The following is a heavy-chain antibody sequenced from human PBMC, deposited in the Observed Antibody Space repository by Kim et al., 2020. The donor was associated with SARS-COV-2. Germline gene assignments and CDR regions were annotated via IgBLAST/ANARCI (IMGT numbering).Heavy chain of an antibody. CDR3: AKVKESSGWDMGDPYYFDY. Sequence: SLRLSCAASGFTFGDYAMHWVRQAPGKGLEWVSGISWNSGSIGYADSVKGRFTISRDNAKNSLYLQMNSLRAEDTALYYCAKVKESSGWDMGDPYYFDYWGQGTLVTVSS. D-gene: IGHD6-19*01. CDR2: ISWNSGSI. CDR1: GFTFGDYA. J-gene: IGHJ4*02. V-gene: IGHV3-9*01.